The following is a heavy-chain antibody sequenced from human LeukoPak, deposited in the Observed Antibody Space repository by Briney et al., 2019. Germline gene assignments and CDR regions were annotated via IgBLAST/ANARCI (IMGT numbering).Heavy chain of an antibody. V-gene: IGHV4-38-2*02. CDR2: IYHSGST. CDR1: GYSISSGYY. J-gene: IGHJ3*02. Sequence: PSETLSLTCTVSGYSISSGYYWGWIRQPPGKGLEWIGSIYHSGSTYYNPSLKGRVTISVDTSKNQFSLKLSSVTAADTAVYYCARTTTVVTPEAFDIWGQGTMVTVSS. CDR3: ARTTTVVTPEAFDI. D-gene: IGHD4-23*01.